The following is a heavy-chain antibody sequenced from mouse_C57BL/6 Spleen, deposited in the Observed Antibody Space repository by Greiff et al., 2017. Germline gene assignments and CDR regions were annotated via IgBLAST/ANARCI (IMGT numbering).Heavy chain of an antibody. CDR3: ARGYGYFDV. CDR2: ILPGSGST. V-gene: IGHV1-9*01. Sequence: VKLVESGAELMKPGASVKLSCKATGYTFTGYWIEWVKQRPGHGLEWIGEILPGSGSTNSNEKFKGKATFTADTSSNTAYMQLSSLTTEDSAIYYCARGYGYFDVWGTGTTVTVSS. J-gene: IGHJ1*03. CDR1: GYTFTGYW.